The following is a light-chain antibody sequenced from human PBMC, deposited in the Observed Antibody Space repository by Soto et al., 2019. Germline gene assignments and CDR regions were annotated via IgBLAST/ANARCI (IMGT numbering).Light chain of an antibody. CDR1: SSDFGGYNS. Sequence: QSALTQPRSVSGSPGQSVTISCTGTSSDFGGYNSVSWYQQHPGKAPKLMIYDVTKRPSGVPDRFSGSKSGNTASLTISGLQAEDEADYYCCSYVGTHFVFGTGTKVTVL. CDR2: DVT. J-gene: IGLJ1*01. CDR3: CSYVGTHFV. V-gene: IGLV2-11*01.